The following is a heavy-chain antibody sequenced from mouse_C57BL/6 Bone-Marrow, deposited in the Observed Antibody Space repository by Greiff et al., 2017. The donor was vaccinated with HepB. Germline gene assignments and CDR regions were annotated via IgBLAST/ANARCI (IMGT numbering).Heavy chain of an antibody. D-gene: IGHD2-1*01. V-gene: IGHV1-55*01. J-gene: IGHJ1*03. CDR1: GYTFTSYW. Sequence: QVHVKQPGAELVKPGASVKMSCKASGYTFTSYWITWVKQRPGQGLEWIGDIYPGSGSTNYNEKFKSKATLTVDTSSSTAYMQLSSLTSEDSAVYYCANYGNYVWYFDVWGTGTTVTVSS. CDR3: ANYGNYVWYFDV. CDR2: IYPGSGST.